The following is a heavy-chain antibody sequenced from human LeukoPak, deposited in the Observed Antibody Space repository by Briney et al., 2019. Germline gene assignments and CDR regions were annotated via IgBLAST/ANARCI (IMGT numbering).Heavy chain of an antibody. CDR1: GGTFSSYA. V-gene: IGHV1-18*01. D-gene: IGHD4-11*01. Sequence: ASVKVSCKASGGTFSSYAISWVRQAPGQGLGWMGWISAYNGNTNYAQKLQGRVTMTTDTSTSTAYMELRSLRSDDTAVYYCAGELQDAFDIWGQGTMVTVSS. CDR3: AGELQDAFDI. J-gene: IGHJ3*02. CDR2: ISAYNGNT.